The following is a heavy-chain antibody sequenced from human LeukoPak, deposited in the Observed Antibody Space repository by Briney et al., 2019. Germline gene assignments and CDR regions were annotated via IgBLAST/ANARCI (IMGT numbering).Heavy chain of an antibody. D-gene: IGHD4-11*01. Sequence: GGSLRLSCAASGFTFSSYSMNWVRQAPGKGLEWVSSISSSSSYIYYADSVKGRFTISRDNSKNTLYLQMNSLRAEDTAVYYCAKDYSNYGIVGATFGSVDYWGQGTLVTVSS. CDR2: ISSSSSYI. CDR1: GFTFSSYS. J-gene: IGHJ4*02. CDR3: AKDYSNYGIVGATFGSVDY. V-gene: IGHV3-21*04.